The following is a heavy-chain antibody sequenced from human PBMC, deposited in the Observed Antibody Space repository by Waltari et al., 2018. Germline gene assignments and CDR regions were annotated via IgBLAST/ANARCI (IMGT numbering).Heavy chain of an antibody. CDR2: IYYRGRP. CDR3: ARVPFSVPL. CDR1: VDPITSYS. J-gene: IGHJ4*02. Sequence: QVQLQESGPGLVKPSETLSLTSTVSVDPITSYSWSWIRQPPGKALEWIGYIYYRGRPKDNPSLESRVTIWLDTSKNQVSLRLNSVTAADTAVYYCARVPFSVPLWGQGTLVTVSS. V-gene: IGHV4-59*08. D-gene: IGHD3-3*02.